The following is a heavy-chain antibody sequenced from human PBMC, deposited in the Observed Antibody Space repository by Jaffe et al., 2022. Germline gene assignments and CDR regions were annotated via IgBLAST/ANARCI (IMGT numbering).Heavy chain of an antibody. J-gene: IGHJ6*04. V-gene: IGHV4-59*01. CDR1: GGSISKYF. Sequence: QMQLQESGPGLVKASETLSLTCTVSGGSISKYFWSWIRQPPGKGLEWLGHIDYNGSTSYNPSLESRVTISADTSKNQVSLKMSFLTAADTARYYCAKDLAYNGMDVWGKGTTVTVSS. CDR2: IDYNGST. CDR3: AKDLAYNGMDV.